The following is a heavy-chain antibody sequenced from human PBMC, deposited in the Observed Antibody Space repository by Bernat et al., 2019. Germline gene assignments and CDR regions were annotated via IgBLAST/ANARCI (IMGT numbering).Heavy chain of an antibody. CDR1: DFTFSKTW. J-gene: IGHJ4*02. CDR3: TTQSTTLDY. Sequence: EVQLVESGGGLVKPGGSLRLSCAVSDFTFSKTWMHWVRQAPGKGLEWVGRNKSKSDGRTTHYAEPVKGRFTISRDDSKNTLYLQMNSLKTEDTAVDYCTTQSTTLDYWGQGTLVTVSP. D-gene: IGHD1-1*01. V-gene: IGHV3-15*07. CDR2: NKSKSDGRTT.